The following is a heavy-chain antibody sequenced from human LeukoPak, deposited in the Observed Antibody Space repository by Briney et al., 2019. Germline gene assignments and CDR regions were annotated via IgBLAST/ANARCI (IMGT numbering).Heavy chain of an antibody. V-gene: IGHV4-59*08. CDR2: IYYSGSA. D-gene: IGHD2-15*01. CDR1: GGSISSYY. J-gene: IGHJ4*02. Sequence: SETLSLTCTVSGGSISSYYWSWIRQPPGKGLEWIGYIYYSGSANHNPSLKSRVTISVDTSKNQFSLKLSSVTAADTAVYYCARQRYCSGGSCYRDFDYWGQGTLVTVSS. CDR3: ARQRYCSGGSCYRDFDY.